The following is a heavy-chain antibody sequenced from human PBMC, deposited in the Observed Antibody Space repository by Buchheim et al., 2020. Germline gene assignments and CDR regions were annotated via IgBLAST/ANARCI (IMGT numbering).Heavy chain of an antibody. J-gene: IGHJ4*02. V-gene: IGHV3-23*01. D-gene: IGHD6-19*01. CDR2: FSGSSGRT. CDR1: GFTFSTYG. CDR3: TRWNGWADY. Sequence: EVQLLESGGGLVQPGGSLRLSCAASGFTFSTYGVTWVRQSPGRGLEWVSGFSGSSGRTYYRDSVQGRFTISRVNSKNTVYLQMNSLRAEDTAVYYCTRWNGWADYWGQGTL.